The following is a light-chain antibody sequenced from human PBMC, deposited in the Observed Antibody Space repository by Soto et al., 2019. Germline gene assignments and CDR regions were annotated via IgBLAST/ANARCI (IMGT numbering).Light chain of an antibody. CDR3: QQSYSSPPT. Sequence: IQLTQSPSSLSASVGDRVTITWRASQSISSYLNWYQQTQGKAPKLLIFAASSLQSGVPSRFSGSRSGPDCTLSVSSLQPEDFQTYYCQQSYSSPPTFGQGTKVDIK. J-gene: IGKJ1*01. CDR1: QSISSY. CDR2: AAS. V-gene: IGKV1-39*01.